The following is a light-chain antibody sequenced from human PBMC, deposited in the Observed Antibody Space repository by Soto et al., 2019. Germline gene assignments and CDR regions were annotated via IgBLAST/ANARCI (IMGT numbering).Light chain of an antibody. CDR2: GAS. CDR1: QSVSSIY. Sequence: EIVLTQSPGTLSLSPGERATLSCRASQSVSSIYLAWYQQKPGQAPRLLIYGASSRATGIPDWFSASGSGTDFTLTISRLEPEEFAVYYCQQHDSSPLTFGGGTKVEIK. CDR3: QQHDSSPLT. J-gene: IGKJ4*01. V-gene: IGKV3-20*01.